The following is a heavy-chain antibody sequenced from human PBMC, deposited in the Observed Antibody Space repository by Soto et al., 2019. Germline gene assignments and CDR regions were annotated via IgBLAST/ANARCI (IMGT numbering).Heavy chain of an antibody. J-gene: IGHJ4*02. CDR2: MNPNSGNT. CDR3: AREVGRVSRN. D-gene: IGHD2-2*01. CDR1: RYTCTSYD. V-gene: IGHV1-8*01. Sequence: ASVKVSCKTSRYTCTSYDINWVRQAAGQGLEWMGWMNPNSGNTGYAQKFHGRNTMTKNTSISTAYMELSSLRAEDTAVYYCAREVGRVSRNWGQGTLVTVSS.